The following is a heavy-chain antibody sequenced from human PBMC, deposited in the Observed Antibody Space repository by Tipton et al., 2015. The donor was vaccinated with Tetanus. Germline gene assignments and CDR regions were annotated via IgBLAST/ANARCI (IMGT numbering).Heavy chain of an antibody. J-gene: IGHJ3*02. CDR1: GFTFTDYY. CDR2: IFNYGGT. CDR3: GGFSFSDDLDI. Sequence: SLRLSCAASGFTFTDYYMGWIRQTPGKGLEWVSSIFNYGGTYSADSVKGRFTISRDNSKNTLYLQMNSLRAEDTAVYYCGGFSFSDDLDIWGRGTMVTVSS. D-gene: IGHD2-15*01. V-gene: IGHV3-53*01.